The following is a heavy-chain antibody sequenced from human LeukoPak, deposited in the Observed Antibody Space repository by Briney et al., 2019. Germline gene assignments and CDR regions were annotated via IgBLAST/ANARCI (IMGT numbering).Heavy chain of an antibody. CDR3: ARDRSGSWTLDY. CDR2: ISDDGSNK. V-gene: IGHV3-30*03. Sequence: GGSLRLSCAASGFTFSSYGMHWVRQASGEGLEWVAAISDDGSNKYCADSVKGRFTISRDKSKNTLYLQMNSLRAEDTAVYYCARDRSGSWTLDYWGQGTLVTVSS. D-gene: IGHD3-10*01. CDR1: GFTFSSYG. J-gene: IGHJ4*02.